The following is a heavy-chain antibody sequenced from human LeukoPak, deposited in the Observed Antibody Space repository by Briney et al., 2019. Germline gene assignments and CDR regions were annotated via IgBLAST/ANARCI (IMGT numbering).Heavy chain of an antibody. J-gene: IGHJ4*02. CDR1: GFTFSSYA. D-gene: IGHD2-15*01. Sequence: GGSLRLSCAASGFTFSSYAMSWVRQAPGKGLEWVSDISGNGGSAYYADSVKGRFTISRDNSKNTLYLQMNSLRAEDTAVYYCARDLLLTLLDYWGQGTLVTVSS. CDR3: ARDLLLTLLDY. CDR2: ISGNGGSA. V-gene: IGHV3-23*01.